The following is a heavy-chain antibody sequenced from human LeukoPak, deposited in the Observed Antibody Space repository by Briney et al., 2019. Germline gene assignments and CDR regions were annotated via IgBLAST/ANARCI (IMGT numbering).Heavy chain of an antibody. Sequence: SVTLSLTCTVSCGFFNSYYWSWIRQPAGKGLEWIGRVYTSGITNYNPSLKGRITMSVDTSKNQFSLKLTSVTAADTAVYYCAPHNGFDRGYYYYMDVWGKGTTVTVSS. D-gene: IGHD3-9*01. CDR3: APHNGFDRGYYYYMDV. J-gene: IGHJ6*03. CDR2: VYTSGIT. CDR1: CGFFNSYY. V-gene: IGHV4-4*07.